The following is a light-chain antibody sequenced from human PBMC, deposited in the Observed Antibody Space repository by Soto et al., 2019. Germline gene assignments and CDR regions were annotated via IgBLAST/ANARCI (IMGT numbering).Light chain of an antibody. Sequence: ETGFTQCPATLSLSPPETTTVSSSTRQSVSRNNLVWYQQRPGQPPRLLIYGASRRATGIPDRFSGSGSGTDFSLTISRLEPEDFAVYYCQQHGDSPITFGQGTRLEIK. CDR1: QSVSRNN. CDR3: QQHGDSPIT. V-gene: IGKV3-20*01. CDR2: GAS. J-gene: IGKJ5*01.